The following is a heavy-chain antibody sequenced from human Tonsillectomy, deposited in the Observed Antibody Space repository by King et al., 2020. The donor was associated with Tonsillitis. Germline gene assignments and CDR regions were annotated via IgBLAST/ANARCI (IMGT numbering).Heavy chain of an antibody. CDR1: GFTFSSYA. Sequence: QLVQSGGGVVQPGRSLRLSCAASGFTFSSYAMHWVRQAPGKGVEWVAVISYDGSNKYYADSVKGRLTISRENSKNTLYLQMNSLRAEDTAGYYCARTDYDYVWGSYRYPKAFDIWGQGTMVTVSS. J-gene: IGHJ3*02. CDR2: ISYDGSNK. D-gene: IGHD3-16*02. V-gene: IGHV3-30-3*01. CDR3: ARTDYDYVWGSYRYPKAFDI.